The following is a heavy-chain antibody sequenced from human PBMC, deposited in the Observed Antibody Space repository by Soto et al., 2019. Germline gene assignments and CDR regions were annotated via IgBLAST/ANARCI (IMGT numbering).Heavy chain of an antibody. CDR1: GDSVSSNSAT. CDR2: TYYRSRWFN. Sequence: SQTLSLTCAISGDSVSSNSATWDWIRQSPSRGLEWLGRTYYRSRWFNDYAGSVKGRITINPDTSNNQFSLQLTSLSPDDTAVYYCAGGIAARPLGYWGQGTLVTVSS. V-gene: IGHV6-1*01. D-gene: IGHD6-6*01. J-gene: IGHJ4*02. CDR3: AGGIAARPLGY.